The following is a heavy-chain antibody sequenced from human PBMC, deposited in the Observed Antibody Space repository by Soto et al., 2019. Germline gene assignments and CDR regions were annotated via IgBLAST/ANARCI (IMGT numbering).Heavy chain of an antibody. J-gene: IGHJ6*03. CDR2: IYYSGST. Sequence: SETLSLTCTVSGGSISSYYWSWIRQPPGKGLEWIGYIYYSGSTNYNPSLKSRVTISVDTSKNQFSLKLSSVTAADTAVYYCARLRRGVWPWDIGYMDVWGKGNTVTVSS. D-gene: IGHD2-8*01. V-gene: IGHV4-59*08. CDR1: GGSISSYY. CDR3: ARLRRGVWPWDIGYMDV.